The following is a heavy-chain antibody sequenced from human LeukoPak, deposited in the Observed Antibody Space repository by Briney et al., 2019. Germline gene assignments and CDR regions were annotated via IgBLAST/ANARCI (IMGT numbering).Heavy chain of an antibody. V-gene: IGHV1-3*03. Sequence: ASVKVSCKASGYTFTSYAMHWVRQAPGQRLEWMGWINAGNGNTKYSQEFQGRVTITRDTSASTAYMELSSLRSEDMAVYYCARGRIYCSGGSCYQNWFDPWGQGTQVTVSS. CDR2: INAGNGNT. J-gene: IGHJ5*02. CDR1: GYTFTSYA. D-gene: IGHD2-15*01. CDR3: ARGRIYCSGGSCYQNWFDP.